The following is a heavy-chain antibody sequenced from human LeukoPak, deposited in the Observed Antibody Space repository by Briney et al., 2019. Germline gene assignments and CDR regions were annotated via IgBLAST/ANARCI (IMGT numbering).Heavy chain of an antibody. CDR1: GFTFSSYG. CDR2: ISYDGSNK. J-gene: IGHJ3*02. Sequence: GRSLRLSFAASGFTFSSYGMHWVRQAPGKGLEWMAVISYDGSNKYYADSVKRRFTSSRDNSKNTLYLQMNSLRAEDRAVYYCAKLWYYYDSSGGTVINSDAFDIWGQGTMVTVSS. V-gene: IGHV3-30*18. D-gene: IGHD3-22*01. CDR3: AKLWYYYDSSGGTVINSDAFDI.